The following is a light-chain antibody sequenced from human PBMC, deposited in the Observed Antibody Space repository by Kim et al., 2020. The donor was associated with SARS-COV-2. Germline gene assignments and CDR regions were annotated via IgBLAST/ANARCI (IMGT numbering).Light chain of an antibody. CDR2: EDI. CDR1: KLGEKY. J-gene: IGLJ2*01. V-gene: IGLV3-1*01. Sequence: VSQGQTASITCSGEKLGEKYTYWYQQQPGQSPVLVIYEDIKRPSGLPERFSGSNSGNTATLTISGTQAIDEADYYCQAWDTSTVVFGGGTQLTVL. CDR3: QAWDTSTVV.